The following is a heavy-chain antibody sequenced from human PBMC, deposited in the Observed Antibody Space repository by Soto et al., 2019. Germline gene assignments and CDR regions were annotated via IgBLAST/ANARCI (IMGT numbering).Heavy chain of an antibody. CDR3: ARDLLLYRYFDL. Sequence: SETLSLTCTVSGGSISSGGYYWSWIRQHPGKGLEWIGYIYYSGSTYYNPSLKSRVTISVDTSKNQFSLKLSSVTAADTAVYYCARDLLLYRYFDLWGRGTLVTSPQ. V-gene: IGHV4-31*03. J-gene: IGHJ2*01. CDR2: IYYSGST. CDR1: GGSISSGGYY.